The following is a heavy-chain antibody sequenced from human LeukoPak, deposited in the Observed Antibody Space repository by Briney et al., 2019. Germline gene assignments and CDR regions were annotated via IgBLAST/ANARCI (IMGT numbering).Heavy chain of an antibody. J-gene: IGHJ4*02. D-gene: IGHD4-17*01. Sequence: PSETLSPTCTVSGGSISSGSYYWSWIRQPAGKGLEWIGRIYTSGSTNYNPSLKSRVTISVDTSKNQFSLKLSSVTAADTAVYYCARDTGTYFDYWGQGTLVTVSS. CDR2: IYTSGST. V-gene: IGHV4-61*02. CDR1: GGSISSGSYY. CDR3: ARDTGTYFDY.